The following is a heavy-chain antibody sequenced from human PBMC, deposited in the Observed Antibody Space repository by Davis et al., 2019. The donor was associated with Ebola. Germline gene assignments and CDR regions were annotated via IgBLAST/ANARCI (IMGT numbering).Heavy chain of an antibody. CDR2: INAGNGNT. CDR3: ARAPTYYYDSSGYYGWFDP. J-gene: IGHJ5*02. D-gene: IGHD3-22*01. V-gene: IGHV1-3*01. CDR1: AYTFTSYA. Sequence: ASVKVSCKASAYTFTSYAMHWVRQPPGQRLEWMGWINAGNGNTKYSQKFQGRVTITRDTSASTAYMELSSLRSEDTAVYYCARAPTYYYDSSGYYGWFDPWGQGTLVTVSS.